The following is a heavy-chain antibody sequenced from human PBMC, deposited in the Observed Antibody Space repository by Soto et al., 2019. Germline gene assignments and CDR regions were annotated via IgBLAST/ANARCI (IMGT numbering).Heavy chain of an antibody. D-gene: IGHD6-19*01. V-gene: IGHV4-4*07. CDR1: VGSGSSYY. CDR3: ARETRGSSGWIYYYYYGMDV. CDR2: IYTSGST. Sequence: SESLSLAGTVSVGSGSSYYWSWIRQPAGKGLEWIGRIYTSGSTNYNPSLKSRVTMSVDTSKNQFSLKLSSVTAADTAVYYCARETRGSSGWIYYYYYGMDVWGQGTTVTVS. J-gene: IGHJ6*02.